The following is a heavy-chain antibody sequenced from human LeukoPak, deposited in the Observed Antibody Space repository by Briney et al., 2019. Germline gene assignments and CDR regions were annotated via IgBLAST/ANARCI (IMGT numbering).Heavy chain of an antibody. V-gene: IGHV3-7*01. Sequence: GGSLRLSCAASGFTFSSYWMSWVRQAPGKGLEWVANIKGDGSEKYNVDSVKGRFTISRDNAKSSLYLQMNSLRAEDSAVYYCAREGVVSFWNGHLPLDYWGQGTLVTVSS. D-gene: IGHD3-3*01. CDR2: IKGDGSEK. CDR3: AREGVVSFWNGHLPLDY. J-gene: IGHJ4*02. CDR1: GFTFSSYW.